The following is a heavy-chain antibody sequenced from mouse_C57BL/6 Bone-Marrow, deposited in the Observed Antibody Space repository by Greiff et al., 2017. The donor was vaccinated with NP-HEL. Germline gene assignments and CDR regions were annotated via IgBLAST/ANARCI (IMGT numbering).Heavy chain of an antibody. D-gene: IGHD2-1*01. CDR1: GFSLTSYG. CDR2: IWSGGST. CDR3: ARKGTLLCPMDY. Sequence: VQLVESGPGLVQPSQSLSITCTVSGFSLTSYGVHWVRQSPGKGLEWLGVIWSGGSTDYNAAFISRLSISKDNSKSQVFFKMNRLQADDTAIYYWARKGTLLCPMDYWGQGTSVTVSS. V-gene: IGHV2-2*01. J-gene: IGHJ4*01.